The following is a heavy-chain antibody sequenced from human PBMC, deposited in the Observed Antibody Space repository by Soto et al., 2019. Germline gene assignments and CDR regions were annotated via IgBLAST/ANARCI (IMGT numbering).Heavy chain of an antibody. J-gene: IGHJ4*02. D-gene: IGHD5-12*01. CDR2: IDPGSRTV. CDR1: GFIFSSYS. Sequence: EVQLVESGGGLVKPGGSLRLSCAASGFIFSSYSFNWVRRAPGKALEWVSYIDPGSRTVQYADSVKGRFTVSRDNAKNLLYLQMNSMRVDDTAMYYCASEVATFKSDFWGQGVLVTVSS. CDR3: ASEVATFKSDF. V-gene: IGHV3-21*06.